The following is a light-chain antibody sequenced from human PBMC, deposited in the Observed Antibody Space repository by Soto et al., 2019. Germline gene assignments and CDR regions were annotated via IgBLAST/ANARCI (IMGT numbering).Light chain of an antibody. CDR3: QQYNSYK. CDR1: QSISSW. J-gene: IGKJ1*01. Sequence: DIQMTQSPSTLSASVGDRVTITCRASQSISSWLAWYQQKPGKAPKLLIYKASSLESGVPSRFSGSGSGTEFTLTISSLQPDDFATYYCQQYNSYKFGQGTKVDNK. V-gene: IGKV1-5*03. CDR2: KAS.